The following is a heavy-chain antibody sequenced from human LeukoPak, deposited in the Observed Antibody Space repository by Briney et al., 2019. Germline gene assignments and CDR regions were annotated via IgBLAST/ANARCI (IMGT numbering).Heavy chain of an antibody. V-gene: IGHV3-30*02. CDR2: IRYDGSNK. D-gene: IGHD2-2*01. CDR3: ASYAPSPRHAFDI. CDR1: GFTFSSYG. J-gene: IGHJ3*02. Sequence: GSLRLSCAASGFTFSSYGMHWVRQAPGKGLEWVAFIRYDGSNKYYADSVKGRFTISRDNSKNTLYLQMNSLRAEDTAVYYCASYAPSPRHAFDIWGQGTMVTVSS.